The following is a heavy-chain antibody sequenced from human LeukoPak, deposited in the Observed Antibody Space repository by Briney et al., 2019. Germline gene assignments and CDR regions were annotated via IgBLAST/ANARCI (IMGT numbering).Heavy chain of an antibody. Sequence: GGSLRLSCAASGFTFSSYGMHWVRQTPGKGLEWVAFIRYDGSNKYYADSVKGRFTISRDNSKNTLYLQMNSLRAEDTAVYYCAKDQWVDCSSTSCSFDYWGQGSLVTVSS. J-gene: IGHJ4*02. CDR2: IRYDGSNK. D-gene: IGHD2-2*01. V-gene: IGHV3-30*02. CDR3: AKDQWVDCSSTSCSFDY. CDR1: GFTFSSYG.